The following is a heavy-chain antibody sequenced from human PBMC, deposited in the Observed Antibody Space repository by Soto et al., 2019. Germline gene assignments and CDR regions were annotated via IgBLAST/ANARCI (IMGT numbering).Heavy chain of an antibody. J-gene: IGHJ6*02. V-gene: IGHV4-30-4*01. CDR3: ARGSSTMVRGVYYYGMDV. Sequence: SETLSLTCTVSGGSISSGDYYWSWIRQPPGKGLEWIGYIYYSGSTYYNPSLKSRVTISVDTSKNQFSLKLSSVTAADTAVYYCARGSSTMVRGVYYYGMDVWGQGTTVTRLL. CDR2: IYYSGST. CDR1: GGSISSGDYY. D-gene: IGHD3-10*01.